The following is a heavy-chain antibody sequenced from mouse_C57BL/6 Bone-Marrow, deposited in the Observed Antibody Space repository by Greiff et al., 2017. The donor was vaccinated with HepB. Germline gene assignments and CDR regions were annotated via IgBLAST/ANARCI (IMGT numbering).Heavy chain of an antibody. CDR2: INPSNGGT. CDR3: ARWSLYYGNYAGY. CDR1: GYTFTSYW. V-gene: IGHV1-53*01. D-gene: IGHD2-1*01. Sequence: VKLQQPGTELVKPGASVKLSCKASGYTFTSYWMHWVKQRPGQGLEWIGNINPSNGGTNYNEKFKSKATLTVDKSSSTAYMQLSSLTSEDSAVYYCARWSLYYGNYAGYWGQGTTLTVSS. J-gene: IGHJ2*01.